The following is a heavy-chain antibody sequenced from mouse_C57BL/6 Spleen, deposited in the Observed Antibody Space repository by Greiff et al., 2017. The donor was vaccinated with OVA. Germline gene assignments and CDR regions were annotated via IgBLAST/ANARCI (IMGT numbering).Heavy chain of an antibody. J-gene: IGHJ4*01. CDR1: GYTFTSYG. CDR3: ARRYYGSSSPYAMDY. Sequence: VQLQQSGAELARPGASVKLSCKASGYTFTSYGISWVKQRTGQGLEWIGEIYPRSGNTYYNEKFKGKATLTAAKSSSTAYMELRSLTSEDSAVYFCARRYYGSSSPYAMDYWGQGTSVTVSS. D-gene: IGHD1-1*01. CDR2: IYPRSGNT. V-gene: IGHV1-81*01.